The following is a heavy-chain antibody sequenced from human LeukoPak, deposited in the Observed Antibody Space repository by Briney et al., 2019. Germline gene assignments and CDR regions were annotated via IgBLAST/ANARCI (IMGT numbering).Heavy chain of an antibody. CDR1: GGSISSYY. J-gene: IGHJ4*02. CDR3: ARDGLYGDYVGY. Sequence: SETLSLTCAVYGGSISSYYWSWIRQPAGKGLEWIGRIYTSGSTNYNPSLKSRVTMSVDTSKNQFSLKLSSVTAADTAVYYCARDGLYGDYVGYWGQGTLVTVSS. D-gene: IGHD4-17*01. CDR2: IYTSGST. V-gene: IGHV4-4*07.